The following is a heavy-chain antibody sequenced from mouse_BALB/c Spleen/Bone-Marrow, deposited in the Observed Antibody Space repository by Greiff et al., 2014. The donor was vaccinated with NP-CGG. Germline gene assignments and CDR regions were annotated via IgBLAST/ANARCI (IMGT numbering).Heavy chain of an antibody. CDR1: GFAFSSYD. Sequence: EVKLMESGGGLVKPGGSLKLSCAASGFAFSSYDMSWVRQTPEKRLERVAYISSGGGSTYYPDTVKGRFTISRDNAKNTLYLQMSSLKSEDTAMYYCARQGYGYVDFDVWGAGTTVTVSS. CDR3: ARQGYGYVDFDV. D-gene: IGHD1-2*01. J-gene: IGHJ1*01. CDR2: ISSGGGST. V-gene: IGHV5-12-1*01.